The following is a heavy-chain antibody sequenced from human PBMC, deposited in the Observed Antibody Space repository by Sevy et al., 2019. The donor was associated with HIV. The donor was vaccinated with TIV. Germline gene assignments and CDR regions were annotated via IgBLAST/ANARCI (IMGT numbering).Heavy chain of an antibody. CDR2: ISGSGAST. CDR1: GFTFRTYA. CDR3: AKEGGGYNYDSSGLLDN. Sequence: GGSLRLSCAASGFTFRTYAMTWVRQAPGKGLDWVSAISGSGASTYSADSVKRRFTISRDNSKNTLYLQMNSLRAEDTAVYYCAKEGGGYNYDSSGLLDNWGQGTLVTVSS. J-gene: IGHJ4*02. V-gene: IGHV3-23*01. D-gene: IGHD3-22*01.